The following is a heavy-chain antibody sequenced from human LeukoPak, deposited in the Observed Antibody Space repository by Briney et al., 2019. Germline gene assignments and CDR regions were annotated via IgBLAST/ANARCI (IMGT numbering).Heavy chain of an antibody. CDR3: ARDRVAVAGTSPFFDY. D-gene: IGHD6-19*01. CDR2: ISWNSGSI. V-gene: IGHV3-9*01. CDR1: GFTFDDYA. J-gene: IGHJ4*02. Sequence: PGGSLRLSCAASGFTFDDYAMHWVRQAPGKGLEWVSGISWNSGSIGYADSVKGRFTISRDNAKNSLYLQMNSLRAEDTALYYCARDRVAVAGTSPFFDYWGQGTLVTVSS.